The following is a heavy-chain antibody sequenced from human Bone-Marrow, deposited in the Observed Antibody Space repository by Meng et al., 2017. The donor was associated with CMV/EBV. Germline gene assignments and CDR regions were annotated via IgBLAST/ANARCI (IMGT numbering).Heavy chain of an antibody. CDR3: ARAALYGDYGQAWYFDL. V-gene: IGHV3-53*01. D-gene: IGHD4-17*01. CDR1: GFTVSSNY. Sequence: GFTVSSNYMSWVRQAPGKGLEWVSVIYSGGSTYYADSVKGRFTISRDNSKNTLYLQMNSLRAEDTAVYYCARAALYGDYGQAWYFDLWGQGTLVTVSS. J-gene: IGHJ2*01. CDR2: IYSGGST.